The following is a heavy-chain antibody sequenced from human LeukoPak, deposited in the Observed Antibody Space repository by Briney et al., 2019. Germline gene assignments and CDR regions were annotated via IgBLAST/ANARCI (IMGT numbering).Heavy chain of an antibody. J-gene: IGHJ4*02. V-gene: IGHV3-48*03. Sequence: GGSLRLSCAASGFTFSSYEMNWVRQAPGKGLEWVPYSSSSGTTIYYAESVKGRFTISRDNAKNSLHLQMNSLRAEDTAVYYCASQDVFRYHDYWGQGTLVTVSS. CDR3: ASQDVFRYHDY. CDR2: SSSSGTTI. CDR1: GFTFSSYE. D-gene: IGHD2-2*01.